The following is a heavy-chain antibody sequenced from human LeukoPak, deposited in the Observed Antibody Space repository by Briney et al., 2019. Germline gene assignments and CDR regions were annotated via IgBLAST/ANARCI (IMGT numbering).Heavy chain of an antibody. D-gene: IGHD3-10*02. J-gene: IGHJ6*04. V-gene: IGHV3-11*04. CDR2: ISSSGSTI. CDR1: GFTFNDYY. Sequence: GGSLRLSCVASGFTFNDYYMTWIRQAPGKGLEWVSYISSSGSTIYYADSVKGRFTISRDNAKNSLYLQMNSLRAEDTAVYYCAELGITMIGGVWGKGTTVTISS. CDR3: AELGITMIGGV.